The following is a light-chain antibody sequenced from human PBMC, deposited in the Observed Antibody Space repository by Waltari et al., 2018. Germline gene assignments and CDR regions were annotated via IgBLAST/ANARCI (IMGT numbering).Light chain of an antibody. CDR3: MIWHSSAVV. CDR2: FKSDSDK. Sequence: QAVLTQPSSLSASPGASASLTCTLRSGITIAPYWLHWYQQTPGSPPHFLLRFKSDSDKQQGSGVPSRFSGSKDASANAGILLISGLQSEDEADYYCMIWHSSAVVFGGGTKLTVL. J-gene: IGLJ2*01. CDR1: SGITIAPYW. V-gene: IGLV5-45*03.